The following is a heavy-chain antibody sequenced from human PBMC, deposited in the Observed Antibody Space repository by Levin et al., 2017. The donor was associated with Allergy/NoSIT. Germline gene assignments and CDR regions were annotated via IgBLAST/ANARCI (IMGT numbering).Heavy chain of an antibody. CDR2: ITDSGGST. D-gene: IGHD6-19*01. CDR3: VRGSAVAGTWGDY. J-gene: IGHJ4*02. CDR1: GFTFSTYA. Sequence: GGSLRLSCSASGFTFSTYAMYWVRQAPGKGLEYVSAITDSGGSTYYAGSVKGRFTISRDNSKNTLYLQMSSLRAEDTAVYYCVRGSAVAGTWGDYWGQGTLVTVSS. V-gene: IGHV3-64D*06.